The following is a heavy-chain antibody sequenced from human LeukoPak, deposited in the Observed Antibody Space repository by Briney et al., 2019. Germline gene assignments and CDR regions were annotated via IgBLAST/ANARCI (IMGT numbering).Heavy chain of an antibody. CDR1: GGSISSGGYY. CDR2: IYYSGST. V-gene: IGHV4-31*03. D-gene: IGHD5-18*01. Sequence: SQTLSLTCTVSGGSISSGGYYWSWIRQHPGKGLEWIGYIYYSGSTYYNPSLKSRVTISVDTSKNQFSLELSSVTAADTAVYYCARGRERYSYGYERIGGFDPWGQGTLVTVSS. CDR3: ARGRERYSYGYERIGGFDP. J-gene: IGHJ5*02.